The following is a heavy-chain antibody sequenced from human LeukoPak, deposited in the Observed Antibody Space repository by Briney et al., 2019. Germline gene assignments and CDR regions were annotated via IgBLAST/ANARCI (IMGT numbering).Heavy chain of an antibody. V-gene: IGHV3-23*01. D-gene: IGHD3-10*01. CDR2: IRSSGGSI. CDR1: GFTFSDYY. Sequence: GGSLRLSCAASGFTFSDYYMSWIRQAPGKGLEWVSGIRSSGGSIYYADSVKGRFTISRDNSKNTLFLRMSSLRVEDTAIYYCAKVLWFGELSLDAFDFWGQGTMVTVSS. J-gene: IGHJ3*01. CDR3: AKVLWFGELSLDAFDF.